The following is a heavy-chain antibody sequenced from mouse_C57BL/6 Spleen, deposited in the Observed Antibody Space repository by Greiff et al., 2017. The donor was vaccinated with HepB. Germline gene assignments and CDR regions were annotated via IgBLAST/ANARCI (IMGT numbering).Heavy chain of an antibody. CDR3: ARKGLGLPYYFDY. CDR1: GYTFTSYW. D-gene: IGHD2-4*01. Sequence: QVQLQQPGTELVKPGASVKLSCKASGYTFTSYWMHWVKQRPGQGLEWIGNINPSNGGTNYNEKFKSKATLTVDKSSSTAYMQLSSLTSEDSAVYDCARKGLGLPYYFDYWGQGTTLTVSS. J-gene: IGHJ2*01. V-gene: IGHV1-53*01. CDR2: INPSNGGT.